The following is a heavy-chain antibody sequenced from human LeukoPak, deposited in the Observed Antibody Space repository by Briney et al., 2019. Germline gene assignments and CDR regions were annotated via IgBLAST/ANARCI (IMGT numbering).Heavy chain of an antibody. J-gene: IGHJ4*02. CDR3: AKRLAMTGTYPFDY. D-gene: IGHD6-19*01. CDR2: ISGTGGPT. CDR1: GFTFINYG. Sequence: PGGSLRLSCAASGFTFINYGINGVRQAPGKGLEWVSRISGTGGPTFYADSVKGRFTISRDNSKNTLYLQMNSMRAEDTALYYCAKRLAMTGTYPFDYWRQGTLVTVSS. V-gene: IGHV3-23*01.